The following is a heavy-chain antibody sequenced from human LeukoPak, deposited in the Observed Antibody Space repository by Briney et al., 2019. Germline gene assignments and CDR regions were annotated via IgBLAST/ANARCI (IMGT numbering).Heavy chain of an antibody. Sequence: ASVKVSCKASGYTFTNYYMHWVRQAPGQGLEWMGWINPNSGGTNYAQKFQGRVTMTRDTSISTAYMELSRLRSDDTAVYYCARDAFYGGNHFPPLGYWGQGTLVTVSS. J-gene: IGHJ4*02. D-gene: IGHD4-23*01. CDR3: ARDAFYGGNHFPPLGY. CDR1: GYTFTNYY. CDR2: INPNSGGT. V-gene: IGHV1-2*02.